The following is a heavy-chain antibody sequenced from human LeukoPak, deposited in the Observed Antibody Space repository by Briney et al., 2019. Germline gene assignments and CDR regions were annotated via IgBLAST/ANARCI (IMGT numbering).Heavy chain of an antibody. V-gene: IGHV4-38-2*02. CDR2: LHTSGST. Sequence: SETLSLTCIVSDYSISISYYWGWIRQSPGKGLQWIGRLHTSGSTHYNPSLKSRVTMSVDTSKNQFSLKLSSVTAADTAVYYCARDFGYGDYFFDDWGQGTLVTVSS. D-gene: IGHD4-17*01. CDR1: DYSISISYY. CDR3: ARDFGYGDYFFDD. J-gene: IGHJ4*02.